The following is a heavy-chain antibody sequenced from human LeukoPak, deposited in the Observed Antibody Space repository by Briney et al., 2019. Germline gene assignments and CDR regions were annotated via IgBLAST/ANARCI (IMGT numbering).Heavy chain of an antibody. CDR1: GFTFSSYA. CDR3: ARDQGGSGWHPPDS. CDR2: ISYDGSDK. Sequence: PGGSLRLSCAASGFTFSSYAMHWVRQAPGKGLEWVAVISYDGSDKYYADSVKGRFTISRDNSKNTLYLQMNSLRAGDTAVFYCARDQGGSGWHPPDSWGQGTLVIVSS. V-gene: IGHV3-30*04. D-gene: IGHD6-19*01. J-gene: IGHJ4*02.